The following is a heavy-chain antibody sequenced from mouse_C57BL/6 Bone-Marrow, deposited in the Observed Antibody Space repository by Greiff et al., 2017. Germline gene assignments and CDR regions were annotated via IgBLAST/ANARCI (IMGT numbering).Heavy chain of an antibody. Sequence: QVQLKESGPGLVQPSQSLSITCPVSGFSLTSYGVHWVRQSPGKGLEWLGVIWRGGSTDYNAAFISRLSISKDNSKSQVFFKMNTLQADDTSRYYCARAGCVYDEGFACWGQGTLVTVSA. D-gene: IGHD2-12*01. J-gene: IGHJ3*01. V-gene: IGHV2-2*01. CDR1: GFSLTSYG. CDR3: ARAGCVYDEGFAC. CDR2: IWRGGST.